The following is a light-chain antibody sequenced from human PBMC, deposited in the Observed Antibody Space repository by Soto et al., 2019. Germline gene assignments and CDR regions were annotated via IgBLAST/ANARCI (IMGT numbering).Light chain of an antibody. CDR3: QRYFSYPLT. CDR2: TAS. J-gene: IGKJ4*01. V-gene: IGKV1-8*01. CDR1: QGISSH. Sequence: AIRMTQSPSSFSASTGDRVTITCRASQGISSHLVWYQVKPGKAPRLLIYTASYLESGVPSRFSGSGSGTDFTLTISSLQSEDFAVYYCQRYFSYPLTFGGGTKVEIK.